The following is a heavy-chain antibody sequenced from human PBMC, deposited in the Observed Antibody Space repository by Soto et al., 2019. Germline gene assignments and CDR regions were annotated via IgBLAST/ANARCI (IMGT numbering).Heavy chain of an antibody. J-gene: IGHJ5*02. CDR2: INPNSGGT. CDR1: GYTFTGYY. D-gene: IGHD3-10*01. V-gene: IGHV1-2*04. CDR3: ARSYGGFGSRTYYAS. Sequence: ASVKVSCKASGYTFTGYYMHWVRQAPGQGLEWMGWINPNSGGTNYAQKFQGWVTMTRDTSISTAYMELSRLRSDDTAVYYCARSYGGFGSRTYYASSGQRSSVTVS.